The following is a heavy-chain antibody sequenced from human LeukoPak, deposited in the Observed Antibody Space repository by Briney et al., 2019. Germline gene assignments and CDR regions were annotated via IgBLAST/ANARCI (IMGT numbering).Heavy chain of an antibody. V-gene: IGHV4-34*01. CDR1: GGSFSGYY. CDR3: ARPYSSSWYGY. CDR2: INHSGST. Sequence: SETLSLTCAVYGGSFSGYYWSWIRQPPGKGLEWIGEINHSGSTNHNPSLKSRVSISVDTSKNQFSLKLSSVTAADTAVYYCARPYSSSWYGYWGQGTLVTVSS. D-gene: IGHD6-13*01. J-gene: IGHJ4*02.